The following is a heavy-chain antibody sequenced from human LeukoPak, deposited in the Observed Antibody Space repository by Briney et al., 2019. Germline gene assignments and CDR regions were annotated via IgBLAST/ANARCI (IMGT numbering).Heavy chain of an antibody. CDR2: INPSPGST. J-gene: IGHJ3*01. CDR1: GYTFTGYY. CDR3: ARDLRVGATKDVFGGAFDV. V-gene: IGHV1-46*01. D-gene: IGHD1-26*01. Sequence: ASVKVSCKASGYTFTGYYIHWVRQAPGQGLEWMGKINPSPGSTAYAERFQGRVTMTRDTSTSTVYMELSSLRSEDTAVYYCARDLRVGATKDVFGGAFDVWGQGTMVTVSS.